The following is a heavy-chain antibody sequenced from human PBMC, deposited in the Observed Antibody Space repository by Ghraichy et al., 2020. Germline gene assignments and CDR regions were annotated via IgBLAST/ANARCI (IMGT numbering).Heavy chain of an antibody. CDR3: ARGGSEPFDY. V-gene: IGHV3-74*01. D-gene: IGHD3-10*01. Sequence: LSLTCAASGFTLSRYWVHWVRQPPGKGLVWVSRIKIEGSTTNYADSVEGRFTVSRDNAKNTVYLQLNSLRAEDTAVYFCARGGSEPFDYWGQGTLVTVSS. CDR1: GFTLSRYW. J-gene: IGHJ4*02. CDR2: IKIEGSTT.